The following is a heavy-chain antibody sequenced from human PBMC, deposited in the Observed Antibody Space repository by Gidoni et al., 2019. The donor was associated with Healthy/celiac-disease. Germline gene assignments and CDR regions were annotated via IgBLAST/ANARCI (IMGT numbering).Heavy chain of an antibody. D-gene: IGHD6-6*01. V-gene: IGHV1-3*01. J-gene: IGHJ3*02. CDR3: ARGRNVAARAQPGAFDI. Sequence: QVQLVQSGAEVKKPGASVKVSCKASGYTFTSYAMHWVRQAPGQRLEWMGWINAGNGNTKYSQKFQGRVTITRDTSASTAYMELSSLRSEDTAVYYCARGRNVAARAQPGAFDIWGQGTMVTVSS. CDR2: INAGNGNT. CDR1: GYTFTSYA.